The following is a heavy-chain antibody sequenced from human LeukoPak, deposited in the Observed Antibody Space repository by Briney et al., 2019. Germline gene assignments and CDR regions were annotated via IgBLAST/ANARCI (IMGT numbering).Heavy chain of an antibody. CDR3: ARGTNSSSWYAIFDY. V-gene: IGHV4-34*01. CDR2: INHSGST. Sequence: SETLSLTCAVYGGSFSGYYWSWIRQPPGKGLEWIGEINHSGSTNYNPSLRSRVTISVDTSKNQFSLKLSSVTAADTAVYYCARGTNSSSWYAIFDYWGQGTLVTVSS. CDR1: GGSFSGYY. D-gene: IGHD6-13*01. J-gene: IGHJ4*02.